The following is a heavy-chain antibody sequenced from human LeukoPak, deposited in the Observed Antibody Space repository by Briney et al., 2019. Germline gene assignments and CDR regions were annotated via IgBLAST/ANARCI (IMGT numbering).Heavy chain of an antibody. Sequence: GGSLRLSCAASGFTFSSYSMNGVRQAPGKGQEWGSSISSSSSYIYYADSVKGRFTISRDNAKNSLYLQMNSLRAEDTAVYYCARDYYYDSSGYYDAFDIWGQGTMVTVSS. CDR3: ARDYYYDSSGYYDAFDI. V-gene: IGHV3-21*01. CDR1: GFTFSSYS. CDR2: ISSSSSYI. D-gene: IGHD3-22*01. J-gene: IGHJ3*02.